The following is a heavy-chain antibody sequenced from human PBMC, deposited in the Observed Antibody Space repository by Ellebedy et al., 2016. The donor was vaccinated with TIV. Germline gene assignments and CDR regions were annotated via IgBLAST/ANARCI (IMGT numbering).Heavy chain of an antibody. V-gene: IGHV3-21*01. CDR2: ISSSSSYI. D-gene: IGHD1-1*01. Sequence: PGGSLRLSCAASGFTFTSYSMNWVRQAPGKGLEWVSSISSSSSYIYYADSVKGRFTISRDNAKNSLYLQMNSLRADDTAVYYCARALTTGSYYFDFWGQGTLVTVSS. CDR1: GFTFTSYS. J-gene: IGHJ4*02. CDR3: ARALTTGSYYFDF.